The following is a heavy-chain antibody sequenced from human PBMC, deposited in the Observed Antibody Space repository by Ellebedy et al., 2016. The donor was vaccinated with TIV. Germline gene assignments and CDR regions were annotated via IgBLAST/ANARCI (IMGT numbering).Heavy chain of an antibody. V-gene: IGHV3-23*01. CDR1: GFTFSIYP. CDR2: ITVSGDNT. D-gene: IGHD1-20*01. J-gene: IGHJ4*02. CDR3: AKVLTAQYRPLDY. Sequence: GESLKIPXAAPGFTFSIYPMSWVRQAPGTGLECVSFITVSGDNTYYADSVKGRFTISIDNSKNTLYLQMNSLRAEDTAVYYCAKVLTAQYRPLDYWGRGTLVTVSS.